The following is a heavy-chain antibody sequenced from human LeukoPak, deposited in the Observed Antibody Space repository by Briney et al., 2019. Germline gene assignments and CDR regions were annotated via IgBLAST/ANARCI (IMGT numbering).Heavy chain of an antibody. Sequence: SETLSLTCAVYGGSFSGYYWSWIRQPPGKGLEWIGEINHSGSTNYNPSLKSRVTISVDTSKNQFSLKLSSVTAADTAVYYCARGARSHLYWGQGTPVTVSS. CDR3: ARGARSHLY. V-gene: IGHV4-34*01. CDR2: INHSGST. CDR1: GGSFSGYY. J-gene: IGHJ4*02.